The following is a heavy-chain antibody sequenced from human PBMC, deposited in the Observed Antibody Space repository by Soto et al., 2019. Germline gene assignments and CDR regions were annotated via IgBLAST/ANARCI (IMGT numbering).Heavy chain of an antibody. D-gene: IGHD3-10*01. J-gene: IGHJ5*01. CDR3: ARGVFGQPDS. CDR1: GIIVKSNY. V-gene: IGHV3-53*04. Sequence: EVQLVESGGGLVQPGGSLRLSCAASGIIVKSNYMNWVRQAPGKGLERVSIIYSGGSTYYADSVKGRFTISRHDSKDTLYLQTSSLRSEDTATYYCARGVFGQPDSWGQGTLVIVSS. CDR2: IYSGGST.